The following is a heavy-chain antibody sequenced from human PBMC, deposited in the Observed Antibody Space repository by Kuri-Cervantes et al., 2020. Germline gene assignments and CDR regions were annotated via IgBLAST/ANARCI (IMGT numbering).Heavy chain of an antibody. V-gene: IGHV3-13*01. Sequence: GGSLRLSCAASGFTFSDYYMSWIRQATGKGLEWVSAIGTAGDTYYPGSVKGRFTISRDNAKNSLYLQMNSLRAEDTALYYCAKDVDHRMGPYYFDYWGQGTLVTVSS. D-gene: IGHD1-26*01. J-gene: IGHJ4*02. CDR3: AKDVDHRMGPYYFDY. CDR1: GFTFSDYY. CDR2: IGTAGDT.